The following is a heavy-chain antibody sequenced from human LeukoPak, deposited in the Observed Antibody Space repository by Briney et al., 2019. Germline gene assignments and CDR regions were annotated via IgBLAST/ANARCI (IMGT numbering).Heavy chain of an antibody. CDR2: INHSGST. Sequence: SETLSLTCAVYGGSFSGYYWSWIRQPPGKGLEWIGEINHSGSTNYNPSLKSRVTISVDTSKNQFSLKLSSVTAADTAVYYCAGGRRPLTTVTSYPYYYYGMDVWGQGTTVTVSS. CDR3: AGGRRPLTTVTSYPYYYYGMDV. D-gene: IGHD4-11*01. CDR1: GGSFSGYY. V-gene: IGHV4-34*01. J-gene: IGHJ6*02.